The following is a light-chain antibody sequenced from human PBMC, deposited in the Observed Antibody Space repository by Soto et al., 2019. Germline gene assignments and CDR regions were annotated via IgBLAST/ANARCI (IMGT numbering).Light chain of an antibody. CDR3: QQYNSSPWT. CDR2: KAS. Sequence: DIQMTQSPSTLSASVGDRVTITCRASQSISSWLAWYQQKPGKAPKLLIYKASSLGNGVPSRFSGSGSGTEFTLTISSLQPDDFAAYYYQQYNSSPWTFGQGTKVEIK. V-gene: IGKV1-5*03. J-gene: IGKJ1*01. CDR1: QSISSW.